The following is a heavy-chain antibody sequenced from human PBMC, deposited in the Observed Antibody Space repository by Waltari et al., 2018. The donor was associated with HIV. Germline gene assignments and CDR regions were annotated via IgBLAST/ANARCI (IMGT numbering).Heavy chain of an antibody. Sequence: QVQLVQSGVEVKKPGASVKVSCKASGYTFTNYYVHWVRQAPGQGLEWMGGIIPISGTTNYAQKCQGIVTITADESTSTANMELNSLKSEDTAVYYCARLGRSRFLEWIPFDPWGQGTLVTVSS. CDR1: GYTFTNYY. CDR2: IIPISGTT. D-gene: IGHD3-3*01. J-gene: IGHJ5*02. V-gene: IGHV1-69*01. CDR3: ARLGRSRFLEWIPFDP.